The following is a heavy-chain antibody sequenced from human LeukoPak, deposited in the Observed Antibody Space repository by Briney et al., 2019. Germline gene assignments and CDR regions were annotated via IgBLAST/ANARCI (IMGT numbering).Heavy chain of an antibody. J-gene: IGHJ6*02. Sequence: SQTLSFTCAIYGDSVSSNSAAWNWIRQSPSRGLEWLTRTYYRSKWYTDYAVSVKSRVIINPDTSKNHFSLQLNSVTPEDTAVYYCARDSGRRLDVWGQGTTVTVSS. D-gene: IGHD3-10*01. CDR1: GDSVSSNSAA. CDR3: ARDSGRRLDV. CDR2: TYYRSKWYT. V-gene: IGHV6-1*01.